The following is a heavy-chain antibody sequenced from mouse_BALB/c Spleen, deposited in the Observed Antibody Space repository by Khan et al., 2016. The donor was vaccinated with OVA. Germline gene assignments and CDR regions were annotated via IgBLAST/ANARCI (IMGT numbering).Heavy chain of an antibody. V-gene: IGHV3-2*02. CDR2: ISYSGST. CDR3: ARDGSRYNYAMDH. CDR1: GYSITSDYA. J-gene: IGHJ4*01. Sequence: EVQLQESGPGLVKPSLSLSLTCTVTGYSITSDYAWNWLRQFPGNKLEWMGYISYSGSTSYNPSLKSRISITRNTSKNQFFLQLKSVTTEDTATYYCARDGSRYNYAMDHWGQGTSVTVSS. D-gene: IGHD2-3*01.